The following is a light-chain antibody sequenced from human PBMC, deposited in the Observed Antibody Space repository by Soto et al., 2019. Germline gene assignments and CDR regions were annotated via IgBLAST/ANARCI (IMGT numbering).Light chain of an antibody. Sequence: EIVLTQSPGTLSLSPGERATLSCRASQSVSNNYLAWYQQKPGQAPRLLIADASRRATGIPDGFSGSGSGTDFTLTISRLEPEDFAVYYCQQCARSPLTFGQGTKVEMK. CDR1: QSVSNNY. V-gene: IGKV3-20*01. CDR2: DAS. CDR3: QQCARSPLT. J-gene: IGKJ1*01.